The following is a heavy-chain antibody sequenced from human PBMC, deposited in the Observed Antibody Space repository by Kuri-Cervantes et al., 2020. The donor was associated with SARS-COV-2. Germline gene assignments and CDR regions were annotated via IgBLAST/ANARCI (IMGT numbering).Heavy chain of an antibody. V-gene: IGHV4-34*01. CDR1: GESFSGYY. CDR3: TDY. Sequence: SETLSLTCAFYGESFSGYYWNWIRQSPGKGLEWIGEVNHRGSTNYNPSLKSRVTISVDTSKNQFSLKLSSVTAADTAVWIRTDYWGQGTLVTVSS. CDR2: VNHRGST. J-gene: IGHJ4*02.